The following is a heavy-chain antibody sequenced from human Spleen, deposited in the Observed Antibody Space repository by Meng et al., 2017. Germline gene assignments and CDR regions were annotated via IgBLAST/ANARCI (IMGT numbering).Heavy chain of an antibody. CDR3: AREFAGNSYDC. Sequence: QVQLVQSGAELKKPGASVKVSCKASGYTFTSCGITWVRQAPGQGLEWMGWISGYSGNTNHAQSLQGRVNLTTDTPTTTAYMELSRLRSDDTAVYYCAREFAGNSYDCWGQGTLVTVSS. V-gene: IGHV1-18*01. D-gene: IGHD6-13*01. J-gene: IGHJ4*02. CDR1: GYTFTSCG. CDR2: ISGYSGNT.